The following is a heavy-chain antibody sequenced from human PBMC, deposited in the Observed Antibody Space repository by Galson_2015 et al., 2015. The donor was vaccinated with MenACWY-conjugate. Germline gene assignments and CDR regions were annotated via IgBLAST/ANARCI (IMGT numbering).Heavy chain of an antibody. V-gene: IGHV5-51*01. J-gene: IGHJ5*01. D-gene: IGHD3-10*01. CDR3: ARREGYYGSGRTFSWFDS. CDR1: GYTFTTYW. CDR2: IYPGGSDT. Sequence: SGAEVKKPGESLMISCQVSGYTFTTYWVGWVRQMPGRVLEWMGIIYPGGSDTRYSPSFEGQVTISVDKAIRTVYLQWSTLKASDTAMYFCARREGYYGSGRTFSWFDSWGQGTLVTVSS.